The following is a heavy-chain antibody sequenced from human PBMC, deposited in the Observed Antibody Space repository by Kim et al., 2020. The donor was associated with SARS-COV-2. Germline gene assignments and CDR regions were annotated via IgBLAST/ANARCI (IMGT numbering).Heavy chain of an antibody. V-gene: IGHV3-9*01. D-gene: IGHD5-12*01. CDR3: AKDVNIVATTIFDY. J-gene: IGHJ4*02. CDR1: GFTFDDYA. Sequence: GGSLRLSCAASGFTFDDYAMHWVRQAPGKGLEWVSGISWNSGSIGYADSVKGRFTISRDNAKNSLYLQMNSLRAEDAALYYCAKDVNIVATTIFDYWGQG. CDR2: ISWNSGSI.